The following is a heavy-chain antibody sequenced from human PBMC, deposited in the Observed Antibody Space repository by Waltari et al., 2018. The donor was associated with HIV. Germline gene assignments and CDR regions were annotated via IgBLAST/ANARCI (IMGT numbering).Heavy chain of an antibody. V-gene: IGHV1-69*01. CDR3: ARKIGDGSYYYYYGMDV. CDR1: GGTFSSYA. Sequence: QVQLVQSGAEVKKPGSSVKVSCKASGGTFSSYAISWVRQAPGQGLEWMGVIIPIFGTANYAQKFQGRVTITADEATSTAYMELSSLRSEDTAVYYCARKIGDGSYYYYYGMDVWGQGTTVTVSS. D-gene: IGHD1-26*01. CDR2: IIPIFGTA. J-gene: IGHJ6*02.